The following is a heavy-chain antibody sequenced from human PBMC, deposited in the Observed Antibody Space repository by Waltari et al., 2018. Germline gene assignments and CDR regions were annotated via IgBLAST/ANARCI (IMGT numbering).Heavy chain of an antibody. CDR1: GGTFSSYA. J-gene: IGHJ3*02. D-gene: IGHD5-12*01. CDR3: ARDFRDGYNYGAFDI. CDR2: IIPIFGTA. Sequence: QVQLVQSGAEVKKPGSSVKVSCKASGGTFSSYAISWVRQAPGQGLEWMGGIIPIFGTANYEQKFQGRGTMTADESTSTAYMELSSLRSEDTAVYYCARDFRDGYNYGAFDIWGQGTMVTVSS. V-gene: IGHV1-69*13.